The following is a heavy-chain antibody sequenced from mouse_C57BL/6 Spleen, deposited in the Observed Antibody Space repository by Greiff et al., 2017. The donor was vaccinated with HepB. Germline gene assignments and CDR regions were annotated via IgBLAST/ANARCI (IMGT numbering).Heavy chain of an antibody. CDR2: INPSSGYT. D-gene: IGHD2-5*01. Sequence: VKLQQSGAELARPGASVKMSCKASGYTFTSYTMHWVKQRPGQGLEWIGYINPSSGYTKYNQKFKDKATLTADKSSSTAYMQLSSLTSEDSAVYYCASDYYSNSYYFDYWGQGTTLTVSS. CDR1: GYTFTSYT. V-gene: IGHV1-4*01. J-gene: IGHJ2*01. CDR3: ASDYYSNSYYFDY.